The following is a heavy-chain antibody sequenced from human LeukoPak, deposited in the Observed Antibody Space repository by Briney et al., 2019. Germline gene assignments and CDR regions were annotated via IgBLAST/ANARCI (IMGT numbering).Heavy chain of an antibody. Sequence: SETLSLTCTVSGGSISSGGYYWSWIRQPPGKGLEWIGYIYHSGSTYYNPSLKSRVTISVDRSKNQFSLKLSSVTAADTAVYYCASTGETYYFDYWGQGTLVTVSS. CDR1: GGSISSGGYY. V-gene: IGHV4-30-2*01. CDR3: ASTGETYYFDY. J-gene: IGHJ4*02. CDR2: IYHSGST. D-gene: IGHD3-10*01.